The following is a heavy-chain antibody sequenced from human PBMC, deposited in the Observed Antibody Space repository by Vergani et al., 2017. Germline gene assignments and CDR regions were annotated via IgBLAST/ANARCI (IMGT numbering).Heavy chain of an antibody. V-gene: IGHV3-30*02. CDR1: GFTFSNYG. CDR2: IRYASSNR. Sequence: QVQLVESGGGVVQPGGSLRLSCSASGFTFSNYGMHWVRQAPDTGLEWVAYIRYASSNRFYGDSVKGRFLVSRDNSMNTVFLQMGGLRVEDTAVYYCARDQGPAAIRLNVGNYMDGWGKGTTVIVSS. D-gene: IGHD2-2*02. J-gene: IGHJ6*03. CDR3: ARDQGPAAIRLNVGNYMDG.